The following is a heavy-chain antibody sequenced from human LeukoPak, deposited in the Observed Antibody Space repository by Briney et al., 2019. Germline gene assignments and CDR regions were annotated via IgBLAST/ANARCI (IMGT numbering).Heavy chain of an antibody. CDR1: GYTFTGYY. V-gene: IGHV1-2*02. CDR3: AITMIVGNPYYFDY. CDR2: INPNIGGT. J-gene: IGHJ4*02. Sequence: ASVKVSCKASGYTFTGYYMHWVRQAPGQGLEWMGWINPNIGGTNYAQKFQGRVTMTRDTSISTAYMELSRLRSDDTAVYYCAITMIVGNPYYFDYWGQGTLVTVSS. D-gene: IGHD3-22*01.